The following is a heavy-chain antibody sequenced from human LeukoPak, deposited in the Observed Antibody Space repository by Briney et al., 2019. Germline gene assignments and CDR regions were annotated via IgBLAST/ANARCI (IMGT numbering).Heavy chain of an antibody. D-gene: IGHD3-10*01. J-gene: IGHJ4*02. Sequence: SETLSLTCTVSGGSISSYYWSWIRQPAGKGLEWIGRIYTSGSTNYNPSLKSRVTVSVDTSKNQFSLKLSSVTAADTAVYYCARDGSGSYYDNYFDYWGQGTLVTVSS. CDR2: IYTSGST. V-gene: IGHV4-4*07. CDR1: GGSISSYY. CDR3: ARDGSGSYYDNYFDY.